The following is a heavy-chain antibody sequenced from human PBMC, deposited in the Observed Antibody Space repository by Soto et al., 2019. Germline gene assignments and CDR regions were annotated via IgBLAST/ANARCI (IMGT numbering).Heavy chain of an antibody. CDR2: IYYSGST. J-gene: IGHJ3*02. Sequence: SQTLYPSYTVSACSLSCCFWSWIRQPPGKGLEWIGYIYYSGSTNYNPSLKSRVTISVDTSKNQFSLKLSSVTAADTAVYYCARVWGGAFDIWGQGTMVT. V-gene: IGHV4-59*01. CDR3: ARVWGGAFDI. D-gene: IGHD3-10*01. CDR1: ACSLSCCF.